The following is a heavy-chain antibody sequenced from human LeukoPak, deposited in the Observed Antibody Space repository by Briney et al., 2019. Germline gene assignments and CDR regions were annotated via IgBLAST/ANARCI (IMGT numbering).Heavy chain of an antibody. CDR2: INQSGRS. J-gene: IGHJ4*02. D-gene: IGHD2-21*02. V-gene: IGHV4-34*01. CDR3: VIQFGRVTAFDS. CDR1: SGSSSGYY. Sequence: SETLSLTCAVYSGSSSGYYWSWIRQPPGKGLEWIGQINQSGRSNYNRSLKSRVTISLDTSKNHFSLSLSSMTAADTAVYYCVIQFGRVTAFDSWGQGTLVTVSS.